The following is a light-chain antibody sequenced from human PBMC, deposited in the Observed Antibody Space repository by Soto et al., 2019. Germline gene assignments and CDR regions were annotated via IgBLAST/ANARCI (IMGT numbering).Light chain of an antibody. CDR2: DAT. V-gene: IGKV3-11*01. J-gene: IGKJ4*01. Sequence: EIELTQSPATLSLSPGERATLSCRASQTISSYLAWYQHKPGQAPRLLIYDATNRATGIPARFSGSGSGTDFTLTISSLEAEDFAVYYCQQRSNWLFGGGTKVEIK. CDR3: QQRSNWL. CDR1: QTISSY.